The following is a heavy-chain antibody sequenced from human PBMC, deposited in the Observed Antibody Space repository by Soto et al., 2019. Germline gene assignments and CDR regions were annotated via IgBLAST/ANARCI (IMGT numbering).Heavy chain of an antibody. Sequence: SETLSLTCTVSGGSISSHYWSWIRQPPGKGLEWIGCIYHTGSTNYNPSLKSRVTISVDTSKNQFSLRVSSVTAADTAVYYCARGIQTSYYFYYYMDVWGKGTTVTVSS. V-gene: IGHV4-59*11. J-gene: IGHJ6*03. D-gene: IGHD3-10*01. CDR3: ARGIQTSYYFYYYMDV. CDR2: IYHTGST. CDR1: GGSISSHY.